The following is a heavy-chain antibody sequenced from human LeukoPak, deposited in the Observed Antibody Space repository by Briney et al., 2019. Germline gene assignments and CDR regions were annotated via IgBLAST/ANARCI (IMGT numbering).Heavy chain of an antibody. CDR2: ISSSSSYI. J-gene: IGHJ3*02. CDR1: GFTFSSYS. Sequence: RGSLRLSCAASGFTFSSYSMNWVRQAPGKVLEWVSSISSSSSYIYYADSVKGRFTISRDNAKNSLYLQMNSLRAEDTAVYYCASLITIFGVVPGAFDIWGQGTMVTVSS. CDR3: ASLITIFGVVPGAFDI. V-gene: IGHV3-21*01. D-gene: IGHD3-3*01.